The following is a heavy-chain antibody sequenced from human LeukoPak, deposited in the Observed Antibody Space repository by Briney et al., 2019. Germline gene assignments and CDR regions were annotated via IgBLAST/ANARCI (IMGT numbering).Heavy chain of an antibody. CDR1: GGSISSSSYY. Sequence: SETLSLTCTVSGGSISSSSYYWGWIRQPPGKGLEWIGYIYYSGSTNYNPSLKSRVTISVDTSKNQFSLKLSSVTAADTAVYYCASRTTGTTPIDYWGQGTLVTVSS. J-gene: IGHJ4*02. CDR2: IYYSGST. D-gene: IGHD1-1*01. V-gene: IGHV4-61*05. CDR3: ASRTTGTTPIDY.